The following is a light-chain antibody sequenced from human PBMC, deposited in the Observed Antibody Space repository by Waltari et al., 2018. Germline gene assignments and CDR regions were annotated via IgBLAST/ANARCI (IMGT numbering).Light chain of an antibody. V-gene: IGKV3-20*01. CDR1: QSVTSNL. CDR3: HQYGTSPWT. CDR2: VAS. J-gene: IGKJ2*01. Sequence: EVVLTQSPGTLSLSPGERATLSCRASQSVTSNLIAWYQHQPGQPPRLLIYVASTRATGIPGRFRGSVFGTDFSLTINRLEPEDFAVYYCHQYGTSPWTFGQGTKLEI.